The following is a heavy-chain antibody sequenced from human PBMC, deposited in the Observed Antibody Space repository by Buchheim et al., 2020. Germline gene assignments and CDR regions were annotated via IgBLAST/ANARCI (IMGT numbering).Heavy chain of an antibody. CDR3: ARDGHMVRGVITTNGMDV. J-gene: IGHJ6*02. CDR1: GFTFSSYG. CDR2: IWYDGSNK. D-gene: IGHD3-10*01. Sequence: QVQLVESGGGVVQPGRSLRLSCAASGFTFSSYGMHWVRQAPGKGLEWVAVIWYDGSNKYYADSVKGRFTISRDNSKTTLYLQMNSLRAEDTAVYYCARDGHMVRGVITTNGMDVWGQGTT. V-gene: IGHV3-33*01.